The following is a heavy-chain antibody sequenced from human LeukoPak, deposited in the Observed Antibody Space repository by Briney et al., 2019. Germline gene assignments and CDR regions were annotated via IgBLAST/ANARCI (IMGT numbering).Heavy chain of an antibody. CDR1: GGSISSYY. V-gene: IGHV4-59*01. Sequence: PSETLSLTCTVSGGSISSYYWSWIRQPPGKGLEWIGYIYYSGSTNYNPSLKSRVTISVDTSKNQFSLKLSSVTAADTAVYYCARAGNRHYYYYMDVWGKGTTVTVSS. D-gene: IGHD1-14*01. CDR3: ARAGNRHYYYYMDV. J-gene: IGHJ6*03. CDR2: IYYSGST.